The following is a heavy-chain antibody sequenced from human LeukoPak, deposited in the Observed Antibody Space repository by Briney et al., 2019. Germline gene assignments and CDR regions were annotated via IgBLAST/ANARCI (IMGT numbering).Heavy chain of an antibody. Sequence: GASVKVSCKASGYTFTSYGISWVRQAPGQGLEWMGWISAYNGNTNYAQKLQGRVTMTTDISTSTAYMELRSLRSDDTAVYYCARENVYYDSSDYYPRFDYWGQGTLVTVSS. CDR3: ARENVYYDSSDYYPRFDY. J-gene: IGHJ4*02. V-gene: IGHV1-18*01. D-gene: IGHD3-22*01. CDR1: GYTFTSYG. CDR2: ISAYNGNT.